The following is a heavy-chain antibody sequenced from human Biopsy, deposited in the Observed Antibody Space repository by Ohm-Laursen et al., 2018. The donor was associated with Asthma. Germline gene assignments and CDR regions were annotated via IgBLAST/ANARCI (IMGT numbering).Heavy chain of an antibody. D-gene: IGHD3-3*01. CDR1: GFTFRSYA. CDR2: GGSYYDGGLK. V-gene: IGHV3-30-3*01. J-gene: IGHJ4*02. Sequence: SLRLSCAASGFTFRSYAMHWVRQAPGKGLEWVAVGGSYYDGGLKYYADSVNGRFTVSRDDSKNTLHLQMNSLRPDDTAVYYCARDVMEWYLPAFDFWGQGTLVTVSP. CDR3: ARDVMEWYLPAFDF.